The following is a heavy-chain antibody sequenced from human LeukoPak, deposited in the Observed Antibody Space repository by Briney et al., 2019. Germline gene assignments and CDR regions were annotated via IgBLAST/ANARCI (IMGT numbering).Heavy chain of an antibody. CDR2: ISSGSSTI. Sequence: GGSLRLSCAASGFTFSGYYMSWIRQAPGKGMEWISYISSGSSTIYYADSVKGRFTFSRDNAKKSLYLQMNSLRAEDTATYYCARGESSYCSGDCNFGYWGQGTLVTISS. CDR1: GFTFSGYY. J-gene: IGHJ4*02. D-gene: IGHD2-21*02. CDR3: ARGESSYCSGDCNFGY. V-gene: IGHV3-11*04.